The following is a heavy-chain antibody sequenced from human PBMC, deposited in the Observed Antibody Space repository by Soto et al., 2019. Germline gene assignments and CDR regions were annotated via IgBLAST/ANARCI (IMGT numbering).Heavy chain of an antibody. CDR1: GFTFSSYA. J-gene: IGHJ5*02. CDR2: ISGSGGST. D-gene: IGHD2-2*01. V-gene: IGHV3-23*01. Sequence: GGSLRLSCAASGFTFSSYAMSWVRQAPGKGLEWVSAISGSGGSTYYADSVKGRFTISRDNSKNTLYPQMNSLRAEDTAVYYCAKGDAGRVNWFDPWGQETLVTVSS. CDR3: AKGDAGRVNWFDP.